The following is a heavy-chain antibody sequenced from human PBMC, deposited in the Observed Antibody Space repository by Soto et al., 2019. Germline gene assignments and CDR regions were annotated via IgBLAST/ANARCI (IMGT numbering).Heavy chain of an antibody. J-gene: IGHJ5*02. V-gene: IGHV4-61*01. D-gene: IGHD6-13*01. Sequence: SETLSLTCTVTGDSISSRSYYWSWIRQPPGKGLEWIGYIYYSGSTNYNPSLKSRVTISVDTSKNQFSLKLSSVTAADTAVYYCARTTDYRSSLVFDPWGQGTLVTVS. CDR3: ARTTDYRSSLVFDP. CDR1: GDSISSRSYY. CDR2: IYYSGST.